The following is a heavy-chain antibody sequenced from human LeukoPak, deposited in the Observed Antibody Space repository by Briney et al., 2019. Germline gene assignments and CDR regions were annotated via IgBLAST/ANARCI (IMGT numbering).Heavy chain of an antibody. D-gene: IGHD3-3*01. CDR3: ATLGNDFWSGYPSRTFDY. CDR2: VDPEDGET. J-gene: IGHJ4*02. V-gene: IGHV1-69-2*01. Sequence: ASVKVSCKVSGYTFTDYYMHWVQQAPGKGLEWMGLVDPEDGETIYAGKFQGRVTITADTSTDTAYKELSSLRSEDTAVYYCATLGNDFWSGYPSRTFDYWGQGTLVTVSS. CDR1: GYTFTDYY.